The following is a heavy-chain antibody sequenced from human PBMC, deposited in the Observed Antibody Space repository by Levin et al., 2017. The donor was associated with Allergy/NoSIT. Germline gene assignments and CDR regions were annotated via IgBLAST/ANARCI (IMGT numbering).Heavy chain of an antibody. V-gene: IGHV3-30*18. D-gene: IGHD3-22*01. Sequence: GGSLRLSCAASGFTFSSYGMHWVRQAPGKGLEWVAVISYDGSNKYYADSVKGRFTISRDNSKNTLYLQMNSLRAEDTAVYYCAKPPNYYDSSGYIDFFDYWGQGTLVTVSS. CDR1: GFTFSSYG. CDR2: ISYDGSNK. J-gene: IGHJ4*02. CDR3: AKPPNYYDSSGYIDFFDY.